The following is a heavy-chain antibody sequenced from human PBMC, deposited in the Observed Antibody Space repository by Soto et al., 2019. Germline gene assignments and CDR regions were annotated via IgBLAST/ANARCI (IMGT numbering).Heavy chain of an antibody. V-gene: IGHV3-23*01. Sequence: GGSLRLSCAASGFTFSSYAMSWVRQAPGKGLEWVSAISGSGGSTYYADSVKGRFTISRDNSKNTLYLQMNSLRAEDTAVYYCARYEQLLVAGMTMIVVVPRGGMDVWGQGTTVTVSS. D-gene: IGHD3-22*01. J-gene: IGHJ6*02. CDR2: ISGSGGST. CDR3: ARYEQLLVAGMTMIVVVPRGGMDV. CDR1: GFTFSSYA.